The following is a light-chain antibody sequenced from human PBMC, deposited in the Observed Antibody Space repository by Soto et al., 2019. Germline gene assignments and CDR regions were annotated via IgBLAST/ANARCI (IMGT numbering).Light chain of an antibody. CDR2: GAS. J-gene: IGKJ1*01. CDR1: QIIYNW. CDR3: QQSYTIVWT. Sequence: DSQMTESPSTLSASVGDRVTITCRASQIIYNWLAWYQQKPGKAPKLLISGASTLEGGVPARFSGSGSGTDFTLTISSLQPEDFATYYCQQSYTIVWTFGQGTKVDIK. V-gene: IGKV1-5*01.